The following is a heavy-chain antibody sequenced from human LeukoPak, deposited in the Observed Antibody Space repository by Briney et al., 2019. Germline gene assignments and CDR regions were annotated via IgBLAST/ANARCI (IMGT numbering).Heavy chain of an antibody. Sequence: SETLSLTCTVSGGSISSSSYYWGWIRQPPGKGLDWIGSIYYSGSTYYNPSLKSRVTISVDTSKNQLSLKLSSVTAADTAVYYCARGGYYGSGSYYFDPCGQGTLVTVSS. V-gene: IGHV4-39*01. CDR1: GGSISSSSYY. CDR3: ARGGYYGSGSYYFDP. D-gene: IGHD3-10*01. J-gene: IGHJ5*02. CDR2: IYYSGST.